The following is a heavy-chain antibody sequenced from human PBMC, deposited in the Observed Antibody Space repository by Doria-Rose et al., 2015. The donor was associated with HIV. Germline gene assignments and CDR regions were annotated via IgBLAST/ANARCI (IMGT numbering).Heavy chain of an antibody. D-gene: IGHD6-13*01. V-gene: IGHV2-26*01. Sequence: QITLKESGPVLVKPTETLTLTCTVSGVSLSSPGMGVSWIRQPPGKVLEWLANIFSDDERSYKTSLKSRLTISRGSSKSQVVLTMTDMDPVDTATYYCARIKSSRWYHKYYFDFWGQGTRVIVSA. CDR3: ARIKSSRWYHKYYFDF. J-gene: IGHJ4*02. CDR1: GVSLSSPGMG. CDR2: IFSDDER.